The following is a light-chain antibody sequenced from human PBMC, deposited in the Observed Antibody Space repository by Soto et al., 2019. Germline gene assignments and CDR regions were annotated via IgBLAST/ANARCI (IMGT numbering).Light chain of an antibody. V-gene: IGKV3-15*01. Sequence: EIVMTQSPATLSVSPGERATLSCRASQSITSNLAWYQQKPGQAPRLLIYGASTRATGIPARFSGSGSGTEFTLTVSSLQSEDFAVYYCQQYNYWPPWTFGQGTKVESK. J-gene: IGKJ1*01. CDR2: GAS. CDR1: QSITSN. CDR3: QQYNYWPPWT.